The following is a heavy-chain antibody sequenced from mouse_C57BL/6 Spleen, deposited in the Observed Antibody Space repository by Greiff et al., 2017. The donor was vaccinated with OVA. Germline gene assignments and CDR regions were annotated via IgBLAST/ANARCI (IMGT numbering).Heavy chain of an antibody. CDR1: GFTFSDYG. D-gene: IGHD1-1*01. J-gene: IGHJ3*01. CDR2: ISSGSSTI. CDR3: ARWYYGSSYGWFAY. Sequence: DVMLVESGGGLVKPGGSLKLSCAASGFTFSDYGMHWVRQAPEKGLEWVAYISSGSSTIYYADTVKGRFTISRDNAKNTLFLQLTSLRSEDTAMYYCARWYYGSSYGWFAYWGQGTLVTVSA. V-gene: IGHV5-17*01.